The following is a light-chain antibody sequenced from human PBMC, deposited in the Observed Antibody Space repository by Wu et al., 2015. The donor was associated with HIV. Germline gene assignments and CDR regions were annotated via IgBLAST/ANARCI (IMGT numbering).Light chain of an antibody. Sequence: EIVLTQSPGTLSLSPGERATLSCRASQSVSSNYLAWYQKKSGQAPRLLIYAASSRATGIPDRFSGSESGTDFTLTISRLEPEDFAVYYCRHYSSSPTMYTFGQGTKPEIK. CDR1: QSVSSNY. CDR2: AAS. J-gene: IGKJ2*01. V-gene: IGKV3-20*01. CDR3: RHYSSSPTMYT.